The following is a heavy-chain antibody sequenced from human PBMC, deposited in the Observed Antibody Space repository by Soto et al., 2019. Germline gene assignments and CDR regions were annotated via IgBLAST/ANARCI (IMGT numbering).Heavy chain of an antibody. J-gene: IGHJ4*02. V-gene: IGHV4-30-4*01. D-gene: IGHD5-18*01. Sequence: QVQLQESGPGLVKPSQTLSLTCTVSGGSISTGDHYWSWIRQPPGKGPECIGHITNSGNPYYSPSLKSRVTVSGDTSRNQFSLKLSSVTAADTAVYFWARGRGFGYGIDYWGQGNLVSVSS. CDR2: ITNSGNP. CDR3: ARGRGFGYGIDY. CDR1: GGSISTGDHY.